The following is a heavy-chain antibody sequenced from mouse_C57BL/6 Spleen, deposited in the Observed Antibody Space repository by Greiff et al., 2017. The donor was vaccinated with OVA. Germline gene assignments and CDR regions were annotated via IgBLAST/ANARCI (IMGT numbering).Heavy chain of an antibody. CDR1: GYAFTNYL. D-gene: IGHD1-1*01. V-gene: IGHV1-54*01. CDR3: ACDYGSSYGWYFDV. J-gene: IGHJ1*03. CDR2: INPGSGST. Sequence: VQLQQSGAELVRPGTSVKVSCKASGYAFTNYLIEWVKQRPGQGLEWIGVINPGSGSTNYNEKFKGKATLTADKSSSTAYMQLSSLTSEDSAVYVCACDYGSSYGWYFDVWGKGTTVTVSS.